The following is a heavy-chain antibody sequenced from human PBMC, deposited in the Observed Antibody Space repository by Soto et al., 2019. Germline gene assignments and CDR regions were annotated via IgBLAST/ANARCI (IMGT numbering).Heavy chain of an antibody. CDR1: GFTFSNFW. CDR3: ATNTVTKVDDY. V-gene: IGHV3-7*03. Sequence: GGSLRLSCEASGFTFSNFWMSWVRQAPGKGLEWVANIKQDGSEKKYVDSVKGRFIISRDNAKNSLSLQMNSLRAEDTAVYYCATNTVTKVDDYWGQGARVTVSS. CDR2: IKQDGSEK. D-gene: IGHD4-17*01. J-gene: IGHJ4*02.